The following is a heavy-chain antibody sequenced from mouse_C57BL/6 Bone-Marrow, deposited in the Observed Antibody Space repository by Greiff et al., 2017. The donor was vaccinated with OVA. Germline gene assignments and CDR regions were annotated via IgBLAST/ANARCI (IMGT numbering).Heavy chain of an antibody. CDR3: ARFYYSNYYAMDY. J-gene: IGHJ4*01. D-gene: IGHD2-5*01. CDR2: INPSSGYT. CDR1: GYTFTSYW. V-gene: IGHV1-7*01. Sequence: VQLQESGAELAKPGASVKLSCKASGYTFTSYWMHWVKQRPGQGLEWIGYINPSSGYTKYNQKFKDKATLTADKSSSTAYMQLSSLTYEDSAVYYCARFYYSNYYAMDYWGQGTSVTVSS.